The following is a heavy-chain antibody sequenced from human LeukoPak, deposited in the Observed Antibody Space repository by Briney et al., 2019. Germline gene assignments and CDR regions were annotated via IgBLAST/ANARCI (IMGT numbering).Heavy chain of an antibody. CDR2: IYYSGST. CDR1: GASISSYY. Sequence: SETLSLTCTVSGASISSYYWSWIRQPPGKRLELIGYIYYSGSTNYNPSLKSRVTISIDTSKNQFSLKLSSVTAVDTAVYYCAKGVDAFDIWGQGTMVTVSS. CDR3: AKGVDAFDI. J-gene: IGHJ3*02. V-gene: IGHV4-59*01.